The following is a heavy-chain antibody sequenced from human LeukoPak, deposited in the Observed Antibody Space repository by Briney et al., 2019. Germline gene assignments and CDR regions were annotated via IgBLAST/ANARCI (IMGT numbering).Heavy chain of an antibody. J-gene: IGHJ4*02. V-gene: IGHV3-53*01. CDR1: GASISSGGYF. Sequence: PSETLSLTCTVSGASISSGGYFWSWVRRAPGTGLEWVSIIYSDDHGGHTYYTDSVRGRFTVSRDISRNTLYLQMNSLRLEDTAVYYCGTAHRSGWSVDYWGQGTLVTISS. D-gene: IGHD6-25*01. CDR2: IYSDDHGGHT. CDR3: GTAHRSGWSVDY.